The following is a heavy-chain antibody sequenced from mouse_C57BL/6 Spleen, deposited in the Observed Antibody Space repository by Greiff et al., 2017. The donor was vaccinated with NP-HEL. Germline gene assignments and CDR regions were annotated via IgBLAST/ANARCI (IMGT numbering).Heavy chain of an antibody. CDR2: IYPGDGDT. CDR3: AREEKDLLREDY. D-gene: IGHD1-1*01. Sequence: QVQLQQSGPELVKPGASVKISCKASGYAFSSSWMNWVKQRPGKGLEWIGRIYPGDGDTNYNGKFKGKATLTADKSSSTAYMQLSSLTSEDSAVYFCAREEKDLLREDYWGQGTTLTVSS. J-gene: IGHJ2*01. V-gene: IGHV1-82*01. CDR1: GYAFSSSW.